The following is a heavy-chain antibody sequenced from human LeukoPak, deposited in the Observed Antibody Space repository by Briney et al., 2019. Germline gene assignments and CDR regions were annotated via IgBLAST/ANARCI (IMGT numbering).Heavy chain of an antibody. J-gene: IGHJ4*02. Sequence: GGSLRLSCAASGFTFSSYGMHWVRQAPGKGLEWVAFIRFDGSYNSYSDSVKGRFTISRDNAKNSLYLQMNSLRAEDTAVYYCASASTVTTGFDYWGQGTLVTVSS. CDR3: ASASTVTTGFDY. V-gene: IGHV3-30*02. D-gene: IGHD4-11*01. CDR1: GFTFSSYG. CDR2: IRFDGSYN.